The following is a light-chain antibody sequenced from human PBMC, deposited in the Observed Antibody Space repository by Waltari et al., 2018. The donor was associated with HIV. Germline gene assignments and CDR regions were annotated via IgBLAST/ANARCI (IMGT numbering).Light chain of an antibody. V-gene: IGLV4-69*01. Sequence: QVVLTQSPSASASLGASVTLTCTLSSGHSHYVVAWLQHLPGKSPRYLMTLKSDGSHARTDVIPDRCSGSGSGTERHLTISDLQVEDEADYYCQTWGSGIRLFGGGTRLTVL. J-gene: IGLJ3*02. CDR2: LKSDGSH. CDR1: SGHSHYV. CDR3: QTWGSGIRL.